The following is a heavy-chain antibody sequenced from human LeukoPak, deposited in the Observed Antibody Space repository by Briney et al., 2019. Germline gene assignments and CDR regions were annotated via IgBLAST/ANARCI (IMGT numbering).Heavy chain of an antibody. V-gene: IGHV3-30*04. CDR2: ISYDGSNK. CDR1: GFAFDDYA. J-gene: IGHJ4*02. CDR3: ARDLSSGFDY. D-gene: IGHD3-22*01. Sequence: PGGSLRLSCAASGFAFDDYAMHWVRQAPGKGLEWVAVISYDGSNKYYADSVKGRFTISRDNSKNTLYLQMNSLRAEDTAVYYCARDLSSGFDYWGQGTLVTVSS.